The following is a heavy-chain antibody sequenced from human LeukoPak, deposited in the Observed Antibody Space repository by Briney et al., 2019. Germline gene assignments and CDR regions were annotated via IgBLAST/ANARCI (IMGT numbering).Heavy chain of an antibody. Sequence: GGSLRLSCAASGFTFSSYAMSWVRQAPGKGLEWVSAISGSGGSTYYADSVKGRFTISRDNSKNTLYLQMNSLRAEDTTVYYCATDHDYGDTGHYYYYGMDVWGQGTTVTVSS. CDR3: ATDHDYGDTGHYYYYGMDV. D-gene: IGHD4-17*01. CDR2: ISGSGGST. CDR1: GFTFSSYA. V-gene: IGHV3-23*01. J-gene: IGHJ6*02.